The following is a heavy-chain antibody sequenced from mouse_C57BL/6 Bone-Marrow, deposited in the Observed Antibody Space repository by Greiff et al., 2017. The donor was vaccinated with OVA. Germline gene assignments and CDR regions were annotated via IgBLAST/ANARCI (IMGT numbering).Heavy chain of an antibody. CDR2: IYPRSGNT. CDR1: GYTFTSYG. J-gene: IGHJ3*01. V-gene: IGHV1-81*01. Sequence: VQLQQSGAELARPGASVKLSCKASGYTFTSYGISWVKQRTGQGLEWIGEIYPRSGNTYYNEKFKGKATLTADKSSSTAYLELRSLTSEGSAVYVCAREGVRWGFGYWGQGTLVTVSA. CDR3: AREGVRWGFGY. D-gene: IGHD2-14*01.